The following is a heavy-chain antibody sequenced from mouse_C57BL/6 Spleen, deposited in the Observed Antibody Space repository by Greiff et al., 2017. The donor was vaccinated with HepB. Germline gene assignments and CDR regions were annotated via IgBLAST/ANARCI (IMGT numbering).Heavy chain of an antibody. Sequence: EVKLMESGGGLVKPGGSLKLSCAASGFTFSSYAMSWVRQTPEKRLEWVATISDGGSYTYYPDNVKGRFTISRDNAKNNLYLQMSHLKSEDTAMYDCARGSLYGNYFDYWGQGTTLTVSS. J-gene: IGHJ2*01. D-gene: IGHD2-10*02. CDR3: ARGSLYGNYFDY. CDR1: GFTFSSYA. CDR2: ISDGGSYT. V-gene: IGHV5-4*03.